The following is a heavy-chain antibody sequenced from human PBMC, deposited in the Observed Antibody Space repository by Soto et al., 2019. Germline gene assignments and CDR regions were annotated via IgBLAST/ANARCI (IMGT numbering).Heavy chain of an antibody. CDR1: GGSISSYY. CDR3: ARRLMIGEVLTHGMDV. D-gene: IGHD3-16*01. Sequence: ETLSLTCTVSGGSISSYYWSWIRQPPGKGLEWIGYTYYSGSTNYNPSLKSRLTVSVDTSKSQLSLKLSSVTAADTAVYYCARRLMIGEVLTHGMDVWGQGTTVTVSS. V-gene: IGHV4-59*12. J-gene: IGHJ6*02. CDR2: TYYSGST.